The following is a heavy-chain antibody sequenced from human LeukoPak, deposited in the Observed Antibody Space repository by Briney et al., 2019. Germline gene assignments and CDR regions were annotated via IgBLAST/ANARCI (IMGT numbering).Heavy chain of an antibody. D-gene: IGHD6-13*01. CDR1: GYTFTGYY. CDR2: INPNSGAT. CDR3: ARAMQYSSSWYFDY. V-gene: IGHV1-2*02. Sequence: ASVKVSCKASGYTFTGYYMHWLRLAPGQGLEWMGWINPNSGATNYAQKFQGRVTMTRDTSISTAYMELSWLRSDDTAVYYCARAMQYSSSWYFDYWGQGTLVTVSS. J-gene: IGHJ4*02.